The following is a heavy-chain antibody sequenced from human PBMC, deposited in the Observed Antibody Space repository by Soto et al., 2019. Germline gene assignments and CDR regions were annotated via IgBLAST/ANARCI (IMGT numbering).Heavy chain of an antibody. CDR3: ARAMSGVTYYYYYYMDV. CDR2: IYYSGST. D-gene: IGHD1-26*01. V-gene: IGHV4-59*01. Sequence: SETLSLTCTVSGASISSYHWSWIRQTPGKGLEWIGYIYYSGSTNYNPSLKSRVTISVDTSKNQFSLKLSSVTAADTAVYYCARAMSGVTYYYYYYMDVWGKGTTVTVSS. J-gene: IGHJ6*03. CDR1: GASISSYH.